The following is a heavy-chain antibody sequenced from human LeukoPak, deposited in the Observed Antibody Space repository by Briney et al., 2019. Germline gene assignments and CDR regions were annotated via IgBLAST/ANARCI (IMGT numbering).Heavy chain of an antibody. CDR2: IYDSGST. V-gene: IGHV4-39*07. CDR1: GGSIRSSYYY. CDR3: VRGRSVTGVFRWGPKRNSHYSMDV. J-gene: IGHJ6*02. Sequence: SETLSLTCTVSGGSIRSSYYYWGWIRQPPGKGLEWIGSIYDSGSTYYNPSLKSRVTISVDTSKNQFSLKLGSVTAADTAMYYCVRGRSVTGVFRWGPKRNSHYSMDVWGQGTTVTVSS. D-gene: IGHD3-9*01.